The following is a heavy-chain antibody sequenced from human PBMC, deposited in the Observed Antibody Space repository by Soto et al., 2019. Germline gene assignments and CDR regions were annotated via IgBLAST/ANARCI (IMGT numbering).Heavy chain of an antibody. CDR1: GFPFINYA. CDR3: AKEGVRDSSISLYFFDQ. Sequence: EVQLLDSGGGSVQPGGSLRLSCAASGFPFINYAMHWVRQAPGKGLEWVSAISGSGGRTYYGDSVKGRFTISRDNSKDTLYLHMNGLTAEDTAVYFCAKEGVRDSSISLYFFDQWGQGTLVTVSS. J-gene: IGHJ4*02. V-gene: IGHV3-23*01. D-gene: IGHD3-10*01. CDR2: ISGSGGRT.